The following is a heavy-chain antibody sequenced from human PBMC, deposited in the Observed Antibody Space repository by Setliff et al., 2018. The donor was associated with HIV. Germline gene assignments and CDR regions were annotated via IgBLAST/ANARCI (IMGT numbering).Heavy chain of an antibody. J-gene: IGHJ4*02. D-gene: IGHD5-12*01. V-gene: IGHV4-34*01. Sequence: SETLSLTCAVYGGSLSGYYWSWIRQPPGKGLEWIGEFNRGRRTNNNPSLKSRVTISGDTTKNQFSLKLTSVTAADTAIYYCARQVSIPGVAITPVDYWGQGALVTVAS. CDR1: GGSLSGYY. CDR3: ARQVSIPGVAITPVDY. CDR2: FNRGRRT.